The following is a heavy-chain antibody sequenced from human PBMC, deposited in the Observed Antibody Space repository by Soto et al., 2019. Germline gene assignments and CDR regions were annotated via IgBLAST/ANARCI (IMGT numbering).Heavy chain of an antibody. CDR1: GFTFRFYD. Sequence: QVQLVESGGGVVQPGKSLRLSCATSGFTFRFYDMHWVRQAPGKGLEWLAVISRDGNNKDYGYSVKGRFTISRDNSKNTLFLQTNSLREEDSAVYYCATDAYTPIRTTAHDAEGLDHWGRGNLVTVCS. CDR2: ISRDGNNK. CDR3: ATDAYTPIRTTAHDAEGLDH. J-gene: IGHJ4*02. V-gene: IGHV3-30*03. D-gene: IGHD4-4*01.